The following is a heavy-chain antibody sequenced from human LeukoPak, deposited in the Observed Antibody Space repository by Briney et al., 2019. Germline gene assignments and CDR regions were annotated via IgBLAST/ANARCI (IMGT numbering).Heavy chain of an antibody. Sequence: ASVKVSCKASGYTFTGYYMHWVRQAPGQGLEWMGWINPNSGGTNYAQKFQGRVTMTRDTSISTAYMELSRLRSDDTAVYYCASLNYDSSGYYLGKPHDAFDIWGQGTMVTVSS. CDR1: GYTFTGYY. V-gene: IGHV1-2*02. D-gene: IGHD3-22*01. CDR3: ASLNYDSSGYYLGKPHDAFDI. CDR2: INPNSGGT. J-gene: IGHJ3*02.